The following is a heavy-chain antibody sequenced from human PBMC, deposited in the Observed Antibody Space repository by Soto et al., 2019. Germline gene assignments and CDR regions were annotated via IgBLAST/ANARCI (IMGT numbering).Heavy chain of an antibody. V-gene: IGHV1-69*13. CDR2: FIPIFGTA. Sequence: SVKVSCKASGGTFSSYAISWVRQAPGQGLEWMGGFIPIFGTANYAQKFQGRVTITADESTSTAYMELSSLRSEDTAVYYCARGGRITMIVVPRSDYYYYGMDVWGQGTTVTVSS. D-gene: IGHD3-22*01. CDR3: ARGGRITMIVVPRSDYYYYGMDV. J-gene: IGHJ6*02. CDR1: GGTFSSYA.